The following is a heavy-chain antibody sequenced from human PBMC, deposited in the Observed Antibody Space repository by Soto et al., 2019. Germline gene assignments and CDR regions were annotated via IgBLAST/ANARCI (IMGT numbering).Heavy chain of an antibody. CDR1: GDTFTTYD. V-gene: IGHV1-8*01. J-gene: IGHJ4*02. Sequence: ASLKVSCKASGDTFTTYDINWVRQATGHGLEWMGWINPNSGKIGYAQRFQGRVTMTRDTASRTAYMEVSSLRSDDTAVYYWARGRASGSYYLLDYRGQGTLVTVSS. D-gene: IGHD3-10*01. CDR3: ARGRASGSYYLLDY. CDR2: INPNSGKI.